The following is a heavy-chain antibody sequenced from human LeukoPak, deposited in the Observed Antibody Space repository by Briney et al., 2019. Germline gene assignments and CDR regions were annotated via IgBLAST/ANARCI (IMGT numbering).Heavy chain of an antibody. CDR3: ARGQGYSWYYYYMDV. V-gene: IGHV4-34*01. D-gene: IGHD5-18*01. CDR1: GGSFSGYY. CDR2: INHSGST. J-gene: IGHJ6*03. Sequence: SETLSLTCAVYGGSFSGYYWSWIRQPPGKGLEWIGEINHSGSTNYNPSLKSRVTIPVDTSKNQFSLKLSSVTAADTAVYYCARGQGYSWYYYYMDVWGKGTTVTVSS.